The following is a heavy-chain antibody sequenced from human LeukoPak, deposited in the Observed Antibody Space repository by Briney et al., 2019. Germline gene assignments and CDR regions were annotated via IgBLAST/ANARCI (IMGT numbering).Heavy chain of an antibody. J-gene: IGHJ4*02. D-gene: IGHD1-1*01. Sequence: RSSETLSLTCTVSGGSISSGGYYWSWIRQPPGKGLEWIGYIYHSGSTYYNPSLKSRVTISVDRSKNQFSLKLSSVTAADTAVYYCARGTTTVPFDYWGQGTLVTVSS. V-gene: IGHV4-30-2*01. CDR3: ARGTTTVPFDY. CDR1: GGSISSGGYY. CDR2: IYHSGST.